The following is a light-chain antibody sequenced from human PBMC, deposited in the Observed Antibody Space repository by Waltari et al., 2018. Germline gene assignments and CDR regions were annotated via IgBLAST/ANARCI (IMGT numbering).Light chain of an antibody. Sequence: DIQMTQSPSTLSASVGDRVSITSRASQSTNSRLAWYQQKPGKVPRLLIYKVSNLEREVPSRFSGSGSGTEFTLTISSLQPDDLATYYCQQYTGYPITFGGGTKVEIK. CDR1: QSTNSR. CDR2: KVS. CDR3: QQYTGYPIT. J-gene: IGKJ4*01. V-gene: IGKV1-5*03.